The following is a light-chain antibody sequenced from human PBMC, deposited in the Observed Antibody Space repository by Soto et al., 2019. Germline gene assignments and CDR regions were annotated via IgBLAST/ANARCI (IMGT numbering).Light chain of an antibody. Sequence: DIQMTQSPSTLSASVGDSVTITCRASQSISSWLAWDQQKPGKAPKLLIYDASSVESGVPSLFSSSGSGTEFTLTISLLQPDDVAAYYCQQYNRYSYTFGQGTKLEIK. CDR2: DAS. J-gene: IGKJ2*01. V-gene: IGKV1-5*01. CDR3: QQYNRYSYT. CDR1: QSISSW.